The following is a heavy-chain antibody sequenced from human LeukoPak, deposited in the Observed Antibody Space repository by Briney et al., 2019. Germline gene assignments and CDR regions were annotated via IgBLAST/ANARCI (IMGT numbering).Heavy chain of an antibody. V-gene: IGHV4-30-2*01. CDR1: GGSISSGGYS. CDR3: ARIGGLYCSSTSCYSH. D-gene: IGHD2-2*01. CDR2: IYHSGST. Sequence: SETLSLTCAVSGGSISSGGYSWSWIRQPPGKGLEWIGYIYHSGSTYYNPSLKSRVTISVDTSKNQFSLKLGSVTAADTAVYYCARIGGLYCSSTSCYSHWGQGTLVTVSS. J-gene: IGHJ4*02.